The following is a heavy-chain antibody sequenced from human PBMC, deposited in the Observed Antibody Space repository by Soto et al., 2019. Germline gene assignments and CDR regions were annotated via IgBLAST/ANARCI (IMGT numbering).Heavy chain of an antibody. Sequence: SGPTLVNPTQTLTLTCTFSGFSLSTSGVGVGWIRQPPGKALEWLALIYWDDDKRYSPSLKSRLTITKDTSKNQVVLTMTNMDPVDTATYYCATHTTYYDFWSGYSESYFDYWGQGTLVTVSS. CDR1: GFSLSTSGVG. CDR2: IYWDDDK. J-gene: IGHJ4*02. CDR3: ATHTTYYDFWSGYSESYFDY. D-gene: IGHD3-3*01. V-gene: IGHV2-5*02.